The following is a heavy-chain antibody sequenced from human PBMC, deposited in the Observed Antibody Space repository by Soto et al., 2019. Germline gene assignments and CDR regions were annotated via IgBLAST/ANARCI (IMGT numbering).Heavy chain of an antibody. CDR1: GFTFSSYA. V-gene: IGHV3-30-3*01. CDR3: ARPLFPDYSIAALY. J-gene: IGHJ4*02. D-gene: IGHD6-6*01. CDR2: ISYDGSNK. Sequence: GGSLRLSCAASGFTFSSYAMHWVRQAPGKGLEWVAVISYDGSNKYYADSVKGRFTISRDNSKNTLYLQMNSLRAEDTAVYYCARPLFPDYSIAALYWGQGTLVTVSS.